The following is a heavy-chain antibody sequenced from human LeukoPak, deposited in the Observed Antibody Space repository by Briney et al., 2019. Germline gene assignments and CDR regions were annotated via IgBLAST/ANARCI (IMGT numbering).Heavy chain of an antibody. V-gene: IGHV3-66*01. CDR2: IYTGGTT. CDR1: GFTVSSNY. CDR3: ASKSGYSYPFDN. D-gene: IGHD5-18*01. Sequence: GGSLRLSCAASGFTVSSNYMSWVRQPPGKGLEWVSIIYTGGTTYYADSVKGRFSISRDNSKNTVYLQMNNLRAEDTAVYYCASKSGYSYPFDNWGQGTLVTVSS. J-gene: IGHJ4*02.